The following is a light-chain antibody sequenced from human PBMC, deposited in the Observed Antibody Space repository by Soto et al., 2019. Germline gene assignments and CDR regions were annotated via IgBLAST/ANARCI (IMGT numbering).Light chain of an antibody. CDR2: DVS. V-gene: IGLV2-14*01. Sequence: QLVLAQPASVSGSPGQSITISCTGTSSDVGGYNFVSWYQQHPGKAPKLMIFDVSNRPSGVSNRFSGSKSGNTASLTISGLQAEDEADYYCSSYTYRGTLGLVFGGGTKLTVL. CDR3: SSYTYRGTLGLV. CDR1: SSDVGGYNF. J-gene: IGLJ2*01.